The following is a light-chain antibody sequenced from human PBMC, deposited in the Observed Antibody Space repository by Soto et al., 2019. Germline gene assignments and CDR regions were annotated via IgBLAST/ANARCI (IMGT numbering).Light chain of an antibody. CDR3: QLRSDWPST. J-gene: IGKJ4*01. CDR1: QSVSSY. V-gene: IGKV3-11*01. Sequence: EIVLTQSPVTLSLSPGERATLSCRASQSVSSYLAWYQQKPGQAPRLLIFDASNRATGIPARFSGSGSGTDFTLSISSLEPETFAVYYCQLRSDWPSTFDGGTKVEIK. CDR2: DAS.